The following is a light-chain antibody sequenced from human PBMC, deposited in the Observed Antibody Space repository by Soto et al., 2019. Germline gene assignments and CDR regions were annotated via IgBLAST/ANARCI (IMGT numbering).Light chain of an antibody. CDR2: AAS. CDR3: QQSYSTPIT. Sequence: DIQMTQSPSSLSASVGDRVTITCRASQSISSYLNWYQQKPGKAPKLLIYAASSLQSGVPSRFSGSVSGTDFTLTISSLQPDDFATYYCQQSYSTPITFGQGTRLEI. J-gene: IGKJ5*01. V-gene: IGKV1-39*01. CDR1: QSISSY.